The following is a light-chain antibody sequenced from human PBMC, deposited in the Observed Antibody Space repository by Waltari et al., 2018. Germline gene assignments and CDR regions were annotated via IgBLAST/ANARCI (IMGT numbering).Light chain of an antibody. Sequence: DIQMTQSPSTLSASVGDRVTITCRASQPVDKWLVWYQQKPGKVPKVLISKASSLERGVPSRFSGVGSGTDFTLSISSLQLDDFATYYCQQYYNYSWTFGQGTTVDIK. CDR1: QPVDKW. CDR2: KAS. CDR3: QQYYNYSWT. V-gene: IGKV1-5*03. J-gene: IGKJ1*01.